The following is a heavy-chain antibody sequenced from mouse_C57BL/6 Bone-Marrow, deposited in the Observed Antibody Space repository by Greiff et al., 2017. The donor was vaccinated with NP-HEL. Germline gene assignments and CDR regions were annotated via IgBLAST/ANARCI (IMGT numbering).Heavy chain of an antibody. CDR1: GFTFPDYY. J-gene: IGHJ3*01. Sequence: VQLQPSGPVLVKPGPSVKISCKASGFTFPDYYMHWVKQSPGKNLEWIGLVFPYNGGTSYHQKVKGKATLTVDTSSSTAYMELNSLTSEDSAVYYCARKGSNWGFAYWGQGTLVTVSA. CDR2: VFPYNGGT. D-gene: IGHD4-1*01. V-gene: IGHV1-36*01. CDR3: ARKGSNWGFAY.